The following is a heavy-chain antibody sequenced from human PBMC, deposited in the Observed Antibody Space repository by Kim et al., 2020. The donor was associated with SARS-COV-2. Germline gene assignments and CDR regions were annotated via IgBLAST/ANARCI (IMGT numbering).Heavy chain of an antibody. CDR2: ISWNSGSI. V-gene: IGHV3-9*01. Sequence: GGSLRLSCAASGFTFDDYAMHWVRQAPGKGLEWVSGISWNSGSIGYADCVKGRFTISRDNAKNSLYLQMNSLRAEDTALYYCAKLSGPGGVISSWGQGTLVTVSS. CDR3: AKLSGPGGVISS. D-gene: IGHD3-10*01. J-gene: IGHJ4*02. CDR1: GFTFDDYA.